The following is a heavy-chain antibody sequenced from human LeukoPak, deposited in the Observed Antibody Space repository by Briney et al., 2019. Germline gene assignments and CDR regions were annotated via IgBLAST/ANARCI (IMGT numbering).Heavy chain of an antibody. V-gene: IGHV3-66*01. CDR1: GSTVSSNY. J-gene: IGHJ3*02. Sequence: GGSLRLSCAASGSTVSSNYMSWVRQAPGKGLEWVSVIYSGGSTYYADSVKGRFTISRDNSKNTLYLQMNSLRAEDTAVYYCARDRITMVRGVILHAFDIWGQGTMVTVSS. D-gene: IGHD3-10*01. CDR3: ARDRITMVRGVILHAFDI. CDR2: IYSGGST.